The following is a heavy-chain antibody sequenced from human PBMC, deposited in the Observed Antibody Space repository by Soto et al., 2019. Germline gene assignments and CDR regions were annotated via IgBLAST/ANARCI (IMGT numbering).Heavy chain of an antibody. V-gene: IGHV4-31*03. D-gene: IGHD2-21*01. J-gene: IGHJ4*02. CDR2: IYTTGST. Sequence: SETLSLTCTVSGDSIGRGGCYWTWIRQHPGKGLEWIAYIYTTGSTYYNPSLKSRVGISVDTSKNQFSLKLSSVTAADTAVYYCARGIPMSGSFDYWGQGTLVTVSS. CDR3: ARGIPMSGSFDY. CDR1: GDSIGRGGCY.